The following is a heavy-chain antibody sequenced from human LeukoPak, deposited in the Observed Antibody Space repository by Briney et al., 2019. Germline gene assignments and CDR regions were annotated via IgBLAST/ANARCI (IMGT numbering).Heavy chain of an antibody. D-gene: IGHD1-26*01. CDR2: IIPSLDIP. V-gene: IGHV1-69*04. CDR1: GDTFSRYA. Sequence: SVTVSCTASGDTFSRYAISWVRQAPGQGLEWMGRIIPSLDIPNYPQKFQGRVTITADKSTSTAYMEVRSLGSEDTAVYYCARSVGGATTPRFDYWGQGTLVTVSS. J-gene: IGHJ4*02. CDR3: ARSVGGATTPRFDY.